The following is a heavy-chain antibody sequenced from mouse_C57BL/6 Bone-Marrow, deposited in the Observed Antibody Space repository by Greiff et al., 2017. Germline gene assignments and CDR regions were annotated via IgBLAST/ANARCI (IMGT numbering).Heavy chain of an antibody. CDR2: IDPSDSYT. V-gene: IGHV1-50*01. Sequence: QVQLQQPGAELVKPGASVKLSCKASGYTFTSYWMQWVKQRPGQGLEWIGEIDPSDSYTNYNQKFKGKATLTVDTSSSTAYKQLSSLTSEDSAVYYCARGGVITRDWGQGTLVTVSA. J-gene: IGHJ3*01. CDR3: ARGGVITRD. D-gene: IGHD1-1*01. CDR1: GYTFTSYW.